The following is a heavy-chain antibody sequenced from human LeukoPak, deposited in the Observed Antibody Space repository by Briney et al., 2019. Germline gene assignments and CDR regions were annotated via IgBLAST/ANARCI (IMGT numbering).Heavy chain of an antibody. CDR1: GFTFSRYA. V-gene: IGHV3-30-3*01. D-gene: IGHD3-22*01. J-gene: IGHJ4*02. CDR3: ARAPDSSGYYYYFDY. Sequence: PGGSLRLFCGASGFTFSRYAMNWVRQAPGQGLEWVAIISYGGNNQYYAESVKGRFTISRDNTKNTVYLQMNSLRPEDTAVYYCARAPDSSGYYYYFDYWGQGALVTVSS. CDR2: ISYGGNNQ.